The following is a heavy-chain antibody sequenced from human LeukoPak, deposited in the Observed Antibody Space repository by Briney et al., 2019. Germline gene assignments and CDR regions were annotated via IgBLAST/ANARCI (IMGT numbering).Heavy chain of an antibody. Sequence: ASVKVSCKASGYTFTSYGISWVRQAPGQGLEWMGWISAYNGNTNYAQKLQGRVTMTTDTSTSTAYTELRSLRSDDTAVYYCARSHDFWSGRGNWFDPWGQGTLVTVSS. CDR3: ARSHDFWSGRGNWFDP. J-gene: IGHJ5*02. V-gene: IGHV1-18*01. D-gene: IGHD3-3*01. CDR2: ISAYNGNT. CDR1: GYTFTSYG.